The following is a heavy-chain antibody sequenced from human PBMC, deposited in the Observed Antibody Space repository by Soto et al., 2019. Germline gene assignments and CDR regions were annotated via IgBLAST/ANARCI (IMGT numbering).Heavy chain of an antibody. CDR1: GFTFSSYG. V-gene: IGHV3-33*01. Sequence: GGSLRLSCAASGFTFSSYGMHWVRQAPGKGLEWVAVIWYDGSNKYYADSVKGRFTISRDNSKNTLYLQMNSLRAEDTAVYYCARDADPGIAAAGFFDYWGQGTLVTVSS. D-gene: IGHD6-13*01. J-gene: IGHJ4*02. CDR3: ARDADPGIAAAGFFDY. CDR2: IWYDGSNK.